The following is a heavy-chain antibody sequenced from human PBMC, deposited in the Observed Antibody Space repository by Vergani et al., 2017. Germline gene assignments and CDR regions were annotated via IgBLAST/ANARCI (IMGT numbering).Heavy chain of an antibody. Sequence: EVQLVQSGAEVKKPGESLKISCKGSGYSFTSYWIGWVRQMPGKGLEWMGRIDPSDSYTNYSPSFQGHVTISADKSISTAYLQWSSLKASDTAMYYCARLWVGATHYYGMDVWGQGTTVTVSS. D-gene: IGHD1-26*01. V-gene: IGHV5-10-1*01. CDR2: IDPSDSYT. CDR3: ARLWVGATHYYGMDV. CDR1: GYSFTSYW. J-gene: IGHJ6*02.